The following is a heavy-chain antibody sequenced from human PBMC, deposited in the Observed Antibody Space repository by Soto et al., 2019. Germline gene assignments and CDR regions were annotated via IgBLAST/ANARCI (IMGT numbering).Heavy chain of an antibody. Sequence: GGSLRLSCAASGFTFSSYGMHWVRQAPGKGLEWVAVISYDGSNKYYADSVKGRFTISRDNSKNTLYLQMNSLRAEDTAVYYCAKAKERAVAGCIDYWGQGTLVTVSS. V-gene: IGHV3-30*18. J-gene: IGHJ4*02. CDR1: GFTFSSYG. CDR2: ISYDGSNK. D-gene: IGHD6-19*01. CDR3: AKAKERAVAGCIDY.